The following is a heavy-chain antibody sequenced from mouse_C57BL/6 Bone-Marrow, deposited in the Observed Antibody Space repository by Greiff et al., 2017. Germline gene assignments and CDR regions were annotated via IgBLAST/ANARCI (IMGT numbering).Heavy chain of an antibody. Sequence: QVQLQQPGAELVRPGSSVKLSCKASGYTFTSYWMHWVKQRPIQGLEWIGNIDPSDSETHYNQKFKDKATLTVDKSSSTAYMQLSSLTSEDSAVYDCARDSTYPYYAMDYWGQGTSVTVSS. V-gene: IGHV1-52*01. CDR1: GYTFTSYW. CDR3: ARDSTYPYYAMDY. J-gene: IGHJ4*01. CDR2: IDPSDSET. D-gene: IGHD5-1*01.